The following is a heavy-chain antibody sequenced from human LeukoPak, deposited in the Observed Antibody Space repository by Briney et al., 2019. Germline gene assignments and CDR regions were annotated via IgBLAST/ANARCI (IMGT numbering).Heavy chain of an antibody. V-gene: IGHV4-39*01. D-gene: IGHD2-21*01. CDR1: GGSISSSSYY. CDR3: ARQLYSRGGDYFDY. CDR2: IYSSGST. J-gene: IGHJ4*02. Sequence: PSETLSLTCTVSGGSISSSSYYWGWIRQPPGKGLEWIGSIYSSGSTHYNPSLKSRVTISVDTSKNQFSLKVSSVTAEDTAVYYCARQLYSRGGDYFDYWGQGTLVTVSS.